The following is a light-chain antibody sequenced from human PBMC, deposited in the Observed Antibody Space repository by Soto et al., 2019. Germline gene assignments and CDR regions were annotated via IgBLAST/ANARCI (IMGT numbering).Light chain of an antibody. V-gene: IGKV3-20*01. CDR3: QQYATSLLT. CDR1: QSVSSNY. Sequence: EIVLTQSPGTLSLSPGERATLSCRASQSVSSNYLAWYQQRPGQAPRLLIYGASTRATGIPDRFSGYGSGTDFTLTIVRLEPEDFAVYYCQQYATSLLTFGGGTKVEI. CDR2: GAS. J-gene: IGKJ4*01.